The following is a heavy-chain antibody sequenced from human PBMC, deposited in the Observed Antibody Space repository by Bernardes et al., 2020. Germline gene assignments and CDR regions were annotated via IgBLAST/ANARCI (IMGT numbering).Heavy chain of an antibody. D-gene: IGHD3-10*01. V-gene: IGHV4-59*01. CDR1: IGSLSVYY. CDR3: ARGQTVRGFEY. J-gene: IGHJ4*02. CDR2: VYSGGTT. Sequence: SEPLPLTCTVSIGSLSVYYWNWVRLSPGQGLEWIGYVYSGGTTAYNPSLSSRVTISVDTSKNQFFLKMKSVTAADAAVYYCARGQTVRGFEYWGQGARVTVSS.